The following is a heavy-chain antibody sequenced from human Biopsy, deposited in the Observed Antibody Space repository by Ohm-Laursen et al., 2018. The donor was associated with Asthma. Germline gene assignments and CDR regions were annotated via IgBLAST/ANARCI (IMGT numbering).Heavy chain of an antibody. J-gene: IGHJ6*02. CDR1: GGAISSDGYT. V-gene: IGHV4-30-2*05. D-gene: IGHD3-22*01. Sequence: SQTLSLTCAVSGGAISSDGYTWTWIRQPPGKGLEWIGYIYHKGTTYYNPSLKSRITISKDTSKNQFSLKLSSVTAADTAVYYCARSYYDSSPYYYYGMDVWGQGTTVTVSS. CDR2: IYHKGTT. CDR3: ARSYYDSSPYYYYGMDV.